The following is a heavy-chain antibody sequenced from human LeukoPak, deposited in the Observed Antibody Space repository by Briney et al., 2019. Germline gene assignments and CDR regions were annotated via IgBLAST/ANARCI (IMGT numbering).Heavy chain of an antibody. V-gene: IGHV1-69*04. J-gene: IGHJ4*02. CDR3: ARVNYDILTGYYHFDY. Sequence: SVKVSCKASGGTFSSYAISWVRQAPGQGLEWMGRIIPILGIANYAQKFQGRVTITADKSTSTAYMELSSLRSEDTAVYYCARVNYDILTGYYHFDYWGQGTLVTISS. D-gene: IGHD3-9*01. CDR2: IIPILGIA. CDR1: GGTFSSYA.